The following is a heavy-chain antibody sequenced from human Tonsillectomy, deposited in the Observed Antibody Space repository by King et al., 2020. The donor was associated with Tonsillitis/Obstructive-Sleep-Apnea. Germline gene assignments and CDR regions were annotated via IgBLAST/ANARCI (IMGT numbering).Heavy chain of an antibody. CDR3: SSVRRTLIAVAVDDAFDI. J-gene: IGHJ3*02. Sequence: VQLVESGSELKKPGASVKVSCKASGYTFTSYAMNWVRQAPGQGLEWMGWINTNTGNPTYAQGFTGRFVFSLDTSVSTAYLQISSLKAEDTAVYYCSSVRRTLIAVAVDDAFDIWGQGTMVTVSS. CDR1: GYTFTSYA. CDR2: INTNTGNP. D-gene: IGHD6-19*01. V-gene: IGHV7-4-1*02.